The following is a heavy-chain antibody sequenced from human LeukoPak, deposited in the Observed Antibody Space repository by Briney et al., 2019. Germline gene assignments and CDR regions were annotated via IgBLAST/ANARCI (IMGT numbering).Heavy chain of an antibody. J-gene: IGHJ5*02. V-gene: IGHV4-31*03. Sequence: SETLSLTRTVSGGSISSGGYYWSWIRQHPGKGLEWIGYIYYSGSTYYNPSLRSRVTISVDTSKNQFSLKLSSVTAADTAVYYCARGIGGDWFDPWGQGTLVTVSS. CDR1: GGSISSGGYY. CDR3: ARGIGGDWFDP. CDR2: IYYSGST. D-gene: IGHD4-23*01.